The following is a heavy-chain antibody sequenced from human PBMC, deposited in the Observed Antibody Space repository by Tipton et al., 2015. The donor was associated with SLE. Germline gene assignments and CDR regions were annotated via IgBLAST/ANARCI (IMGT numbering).Heavy chain of an antibody. Sequence: TLSLTCAVYGGSFSGYYWSWIRQPPGKGLEWIGRIYTSGSTNYNPSLKSRVTMSVDTSKNQFSLKLSSVTAADTAVYYCARDSALGRMGAFDIWGQGTMVTVSS. V-gene: IGHV4-4*07. CDR2: IYTSGST. J-gene: IGHJ3*02. CDR1: GGSFSGYY. CDR3: ARDSALGRMGAFDI. D-gene: IGHD7-27*01.